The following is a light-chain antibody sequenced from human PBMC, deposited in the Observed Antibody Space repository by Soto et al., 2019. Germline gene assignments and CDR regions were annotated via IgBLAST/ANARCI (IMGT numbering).Light chain of an antibody. CDR1: QSVSSY. CDR3: QQRSNWPST. J-gene: IGKJ4*01. CDR2: DAS. Sequence: EIVLTQSPATLSLSPGERAALSCMASQSVSSYLAWYQQKPGQAPRLLIYDASKRATGIPARFSGRGSVTDFNLTIRSLQAEDVAVYYGQQRSNWPSTFGGGTKVEI. V-gene: IGKV3-11*01.